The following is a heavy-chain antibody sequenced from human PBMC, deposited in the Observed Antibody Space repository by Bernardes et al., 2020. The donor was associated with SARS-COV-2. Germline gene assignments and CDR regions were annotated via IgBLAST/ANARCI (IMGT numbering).Heavy chain of an antibody. CDR2: INVDGGTT. Sequence: GGSPRLSCAASGFTFSTYWMHWVRQSPGKGLVWVSRINVDGGTTNYAESVKGRFTISRDNAKNTLYLQMNSLRAEDSAVYFCASGYCNGGTCYGFWFDPRGQGTLVTVSS. V-gene: IGHV3-74*01. CDR1: GFTFSTYW. D-gene: IGHD2-15*01. J-gene: IGHJ5*02. CDR3: ASGYCNGGTCYGFWFDP.